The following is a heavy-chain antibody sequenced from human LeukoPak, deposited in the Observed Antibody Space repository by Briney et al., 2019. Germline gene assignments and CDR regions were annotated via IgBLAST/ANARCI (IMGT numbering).Heavy chain of an antibody. Sequence: ASAKVSCKASGDTFTSDSFNRGRQAPGQGLEWLGRVVPMLSITNYAQRFQGRVSITADTPTRTAYLDLNTLMSEDTVIYYCARGRMVGPARGPLDSWGQGTQVIVSS. J-gene: IGHJ5*01. CDR3: ARGRMVGPARGPLDS. CDR1: GDTFTSDS. D-gene: IGHD2-15*01. CDR2: VVPMLSIT. V-gene: IGHV1-69*02.